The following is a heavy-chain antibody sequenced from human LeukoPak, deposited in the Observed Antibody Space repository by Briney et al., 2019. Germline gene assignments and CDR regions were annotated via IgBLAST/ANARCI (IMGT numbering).Heavy chain of an antibody. CDR2: IDYSGRP. CDR3: VRGISLSYHCASGTIGGVDVDS. D-gene: IGHD3-10*01. J-gene: IGHJ4*02. V-gene: IGHV4-39*01. CDR1: GGSASSNNDY. Sequence: SEALSLTCTVSGGSASSNNDYWGWIRQPPGKGLEWIGSIDYSGRPHYNTSLKSRVSLDLESSKNQFSLKSRSLTAAEMAVYYCVRGISLSYHCASGTIGGVDVDSWGRGTLVTVSS.